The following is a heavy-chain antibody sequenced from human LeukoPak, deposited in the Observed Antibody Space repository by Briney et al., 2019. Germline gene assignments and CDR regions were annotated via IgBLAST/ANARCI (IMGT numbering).Heavy chain of an antibody. D-gene: IGHD4-17*01. CDR3: AKRPYGDYHFDY. V-gene: IGHV3-23*01. J-gene: IGHJ4*02. CDR1: GFTFSSYA. Sequence: GGSLRLSCAASGFTFSSYAMRWVRQAPGKGLEWVSGINDDGDNTYYADSVKGRFTISRDNSKNTLYLQMNSLRAEDTAIYYCAKRPYGDYHFDYWGQGTLVTVSS. CDR2: INDDGDNT.